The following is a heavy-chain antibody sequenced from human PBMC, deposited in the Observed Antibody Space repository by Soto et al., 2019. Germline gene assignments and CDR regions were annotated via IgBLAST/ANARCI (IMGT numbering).Heavy chain of an antibody. CDR2: IWYDGSNK. CDR3: ARDYGDYDWYFDL. J-gene: IGHJ2*01. V-gene: IGHV3-33*01. Sequence: GGSLRLSCAASGVTFSSYGMHWVRQAPGKGLEWVAVIWYDGSNKYYADSVKGRFTISRDNSKNTLYLQMNSLRAEDTAVYCCARDYGDYDWYFDLWGRGTLVTVSS. D-gene: IGHD4-17*01. CDR1: GVTFSSYG.